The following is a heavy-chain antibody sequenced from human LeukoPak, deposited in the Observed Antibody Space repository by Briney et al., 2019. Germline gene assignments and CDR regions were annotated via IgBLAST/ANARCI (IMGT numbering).Heavy chain of an antibody. Sequence: GGSLRLSCAASGFTFSSYSMNWVRQAPGKGLEWVSSISSSSSYIYYADSVKGRFTISRDNAKNSLYLQMNGLRAEDTAVYYCARYEGAVAGTDDYWGQGTLVTVSS. CDR2: ISSSSSYI. V-gene: IGHV3-21*01. CDR1: GFTFSSYS. J-gene: IGHJ4*02. CDR3: ARYEGAVAGTDDY. D-gene: IGHD6-19*01.